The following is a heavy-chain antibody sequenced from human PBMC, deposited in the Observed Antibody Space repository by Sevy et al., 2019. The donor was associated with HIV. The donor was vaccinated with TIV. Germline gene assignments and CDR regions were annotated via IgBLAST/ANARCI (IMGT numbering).Heavy chain of an antibody. J-gene: IGHJ4*02. CDR3: AARLLAAAGTVDY. Sequence: GGSLRLSCAASGFTVSSNYMSWVRQAPGKGLEWVSVIYSGGSTYYAASVKGRFTISRDNSKNTLYLQMNSLRAEDTAVYYCAARLLAAAGTVDYWGQGTLVTVSS. V-gene: IGHV3-53*01. CDR1: GFTVSSNY. CDR2: IYSGGST. D-gene: IGHD6-13*01.